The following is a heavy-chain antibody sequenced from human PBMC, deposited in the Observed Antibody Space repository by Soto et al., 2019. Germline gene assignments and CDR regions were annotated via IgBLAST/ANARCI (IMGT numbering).Heavy chain of an antibody. Sequence: ASVKVSCKASGGTFSSYAISWVRQAPGQGLEWMGWINPNSGGTNYAQKFQGWVTMTRDTSISTAYMELSRLRSDDTAVYYCARDLGHTAMVTYAFDIWGQGTMVTVSS. CDR2: INPNSGGT. CDR1: GGTFSSYA. CDR3: ARDLGHTAMVTYAFDI. D-gene: IGHD5-18*01. V-gene: IGHV1-2*04. J-gene: IGHJ3*02.